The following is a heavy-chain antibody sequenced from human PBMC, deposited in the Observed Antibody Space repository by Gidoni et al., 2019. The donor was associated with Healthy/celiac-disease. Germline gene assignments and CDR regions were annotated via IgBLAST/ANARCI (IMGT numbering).Heavy chain of an antibody. Sequence: QVQLVESGGGVVQPGRSLRLSCAASGFTFSSYAMHWVRQAPGKGLEWVAVISYDGSNKYYADSVKGRFTISRDNSKNTLYLQMNSLRAEDTAVYYCARDVSSDSSGWYAYWGQGTLVTVSS. CDR3: ARDVSSDSSGWYAY. V-gene: IGHV3-30-3*01. CDR2: ISYDGSNK. D-gene: IGHD6-19*01. CDR1: GFTFSSYA. J-gene: IGHJ4*02.